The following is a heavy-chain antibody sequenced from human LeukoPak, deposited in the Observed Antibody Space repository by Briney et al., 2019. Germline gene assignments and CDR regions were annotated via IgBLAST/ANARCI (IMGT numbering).Heavy chain of an antibody. J-gene: IGHJ4*02. CDR2: ISGSSDIT. V-gene: IGHV3-23*01. D-gene: IGHD6-13*01. Sequence: GGSLRLSCAASGFNFSNYAMSWVRQAPGKGLEWVSVISGSSDITYYADSVKGRFTISRDNSKNTLYLQMNSLRAEDTAVYYCAKGRSGIAAAGLNYWGQGTLVTVSS. CDR1: GFNFSNYA. CDR3: AKGRSGIAAAGLNY.